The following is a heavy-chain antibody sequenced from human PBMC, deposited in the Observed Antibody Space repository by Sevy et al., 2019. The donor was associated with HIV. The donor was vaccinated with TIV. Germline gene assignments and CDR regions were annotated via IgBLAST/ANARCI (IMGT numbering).Heavy chain of an antibody. CDR2: IKEDGSEV. CDR3: ARELDSSSWWEYSDC. Sequence: GGSLRLSCAASGFAFSSYWMSWVRQAPGKGLEWVANIKEDGSEVYYVGSVKGRFTISRDNAKNSLYLQMNSLRVEDTAVYYCARELDSSSWWEYSDCWGQGILVTVSS. J-gene: IGHJ4*02. V-gene: IGHV3-7*01. CDR1: GFAFSSYW. D-gene: IGHD6-13*01.